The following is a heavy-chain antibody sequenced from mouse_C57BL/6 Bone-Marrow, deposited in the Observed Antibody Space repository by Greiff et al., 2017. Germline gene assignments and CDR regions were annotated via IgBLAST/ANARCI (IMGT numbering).Heavy chain of an antibody. J-gene: IGHJ4*01. CDR2: IDPSDSST. D-gene: IGHD2-4*01. Sequence: QVQLQQPGAELVMPGASVKLSCKASGYTFTSYWMHWVKQRPGQGLEWIGEIDPSDSSTNYNQKFKGKSTLTVDKSSSTAYIQLSSLTSEDSAVYYCARSIYDYDERYYAMDYWGQGTSVTVSS. CDR3: ARSIYDYDERYYAMDY. V-gene: IGHV1-69*01. CDR1: GYTFTSYW.